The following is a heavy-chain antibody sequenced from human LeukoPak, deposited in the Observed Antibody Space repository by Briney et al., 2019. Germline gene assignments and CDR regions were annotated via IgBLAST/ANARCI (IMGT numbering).Heavy chain of an antibody. CDR3: ARVQGETLPTNAFDI. CDR1: GFTVSTNY. D-gene: IGHD5-12*01. J-gene: IGHJ3*02. Sequence: EGSLRLSCAASGFTVSTNYLSWVRQAPGKGLEWVSVIYSGGSTFYADSVKGRFTISRDNSKNTLYLQMNSLRAEDTAVYYCARVQGETLPTNAFDIWGQGTMVTVSS. V-gene: IGHV3-66*01. CDR2: IYSGGST.